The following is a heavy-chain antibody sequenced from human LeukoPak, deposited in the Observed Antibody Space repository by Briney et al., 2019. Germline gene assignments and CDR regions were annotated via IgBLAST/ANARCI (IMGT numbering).Heavy chain of an antibody. V-gene: IGHV3-33*01. Sequence: GGSLRLSCAASGFTFSSYGMHWVRQAPGKGLEWVAVIWYDGSTKYYADSVKGRFTISRDNSKNTLYLQMNSLRAEDTAVYYCARPGDRGLYYFDYWGQGTLVTVSS. CDR3: ARPGDRGLYYFDY. CDR1: GFTFSSYG. J-gene: IGHJ4*02. CDR2: IWYDGSTK.